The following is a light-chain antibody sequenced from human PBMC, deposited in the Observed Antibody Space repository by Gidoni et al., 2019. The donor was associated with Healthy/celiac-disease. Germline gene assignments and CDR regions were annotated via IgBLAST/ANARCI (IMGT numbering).Light chain of an antibody. Sequence: SYELTQPPSVSVSPGQTANITCSGDKLGDKYACWYQQKPGQSPVLVIYQDSKRPSGIPERFSGSNSGNTATLTISGTKAMDEADYYCQAWDSSTVVFGGGTKLTVL. J-gene: IGLJ2*01. CDR2: QDS. CDR1: KLGDKY. CDR3: QAWDSSTVV. V-gene: IGLV3-1*01.